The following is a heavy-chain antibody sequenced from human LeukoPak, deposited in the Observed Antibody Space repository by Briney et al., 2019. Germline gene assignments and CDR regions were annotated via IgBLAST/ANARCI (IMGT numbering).Heavy chain of an antibody. J-gene: IGHJ2*01. Sequence: GGSLRLSCGASGFTFSSYWMSWVRQAPGKGLEWVANIKQDGSEKYYVDSVKGRFTISRDNAKNSLYVQMNSLRAEDTAVYYCARGYWYFDLWGRGTLVTVSS. V-gene: IGHV3-7*01. CDR2: IKQDGSEK. CDR1: GFTFSSYW. CDR3: ARGYWYFDL.